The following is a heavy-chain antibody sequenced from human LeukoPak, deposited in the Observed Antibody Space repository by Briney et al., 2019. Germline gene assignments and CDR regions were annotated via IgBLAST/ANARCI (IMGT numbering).Heavy chain of an antibody. CDR2: INGGGDST. V-gene: IGHV3-23*01. CDR1: GFTFSSSG. J-gene: IGHJ4*02. D-gene: IGHD2-15*01. CDR3: AKHIGDSCYSAVDY. Sequence: GGSLRLSCAGSGFTFSSSGINWVRQTPGKGLEWVSVINGGGDSTYYADSVKGRFTIARDNSKNTVYLQMSSLRAEDTAVYYCAKHIGDSCYSAVDYWGQGTLVTVSS.